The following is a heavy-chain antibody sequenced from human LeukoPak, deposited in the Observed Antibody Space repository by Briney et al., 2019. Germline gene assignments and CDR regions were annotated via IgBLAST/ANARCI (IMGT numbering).Heavy chain of an antibody. CDR2: INPSGGST. CDR1: GYTFTSYY. J-gene: IGHJ4*02. D-gene: IGHD5-18*01. Sequence: GASVKVSCKASGYTFTSYYMHWVRQAPGQGLEWMGIINPSGGSTSYAQKFQGRVTMTRDMSTSTVYMELSSLRSEDTAAYHCARDPGTAMGNFDYWGQGTLVTVSS. V-gene: IGHV1-46*01. CDR3: ARDPGTAMGNFDY.